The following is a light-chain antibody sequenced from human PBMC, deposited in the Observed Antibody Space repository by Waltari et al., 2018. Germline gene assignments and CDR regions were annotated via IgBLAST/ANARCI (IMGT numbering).Light chain of an antibody. CDR3: QQYYSTRRLT. V-gene: IGKV4-1*01. CDR2: WAS. CDR1: QSVLYSSNNKND. J-gene: IGKJ4*01. Sequence: DIVMTQSPDSLAVSLGERATINCKSSQSVLYSSNNKNDLAWYQQKPGQPPKLLIYWASTRESGVPDRFSGSGSGTDVTLTISSLQAEDVAVYYCQQYYSTRRLTFGGGTKVEIK.